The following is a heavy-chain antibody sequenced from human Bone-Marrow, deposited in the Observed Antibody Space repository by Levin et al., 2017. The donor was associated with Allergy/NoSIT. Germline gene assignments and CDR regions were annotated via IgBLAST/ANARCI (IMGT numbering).Heavy chain of an antibody. Sequence: SQTLSLTCAVSGGSISSGGYSWSWIRQPPGKGLEWIGYIYHSGSTYYNPSLKSRVTISVDRSKNQFSLKLSSVTAADTAVYYCVRGFGPPYYYGMDVWGQGTTVTVSS. CDR3: VRGFGPPYYYGMDV. CDR2: IYHSGST. CDR1: GGSISSGGYS. D-gene: IGHD3-16*01. J-gene: IGHJ6*02. V-gene: IGHV4-30-2*01.